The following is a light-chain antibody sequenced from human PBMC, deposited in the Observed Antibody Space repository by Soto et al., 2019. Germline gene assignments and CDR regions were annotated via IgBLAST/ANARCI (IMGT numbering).Light chain of an antibody. CDR3: QQYESLPLT. CDR2: DAS. Sequence: DIQMTQSPSSLSASAGDRFTITCQASQDINKNLIWYQQKPGKAPKLLIYDASDLETGVPSRFSGSGSGTGFTFTISSLQPEDFATYYCQQYESLPLTFGQGTRLEIK. CDR1: QDINKN. V-gene: IGKV1-33*01. J-gene: IGKJ5*01.